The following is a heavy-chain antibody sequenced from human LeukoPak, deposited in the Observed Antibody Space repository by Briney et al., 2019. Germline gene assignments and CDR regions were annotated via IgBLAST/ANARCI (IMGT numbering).Heavy chain of an antibody. V-gene: IGHV1-8*03. CDR3: ARCDYDTTINPNWFDP. Sequence: ASVKVSCKASGYSFTNYDINWVRQAPGQGLERMGWMKPNSGDTGYAQKFQGRVTFSRNTSISTAYMELTKLRSEDTAVYYCARCDYDTTINPNWFDPWGQGTLVTVSS. J-gene: IGHJ5*02. D-gene: IGHD3-22*01. CDR2: MKPNSGDT. CDR1: GYSFTNYD.